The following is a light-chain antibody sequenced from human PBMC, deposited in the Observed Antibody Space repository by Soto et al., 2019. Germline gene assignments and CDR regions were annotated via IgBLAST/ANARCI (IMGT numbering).Light chain of an antibody. CDR3: QQYDNIPLT. CDR2: DAS. V-gene: IGKV1-33*01. J-gene: IGKJ4*01. Sequence: DIQMTQSPSSLSASVGDRVTITCRASQSISSYLNWYQQKPGAAPKLLIYDASNLQAGVPSRFSGSGSGTEFTFTISSLQPEDVATYYCQQYDNIPLTFGGGTKVEIK. CDR1: QSISSY.